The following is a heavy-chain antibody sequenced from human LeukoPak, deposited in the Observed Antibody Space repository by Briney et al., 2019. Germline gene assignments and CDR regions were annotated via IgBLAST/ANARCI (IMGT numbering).Heavy chain of an antibody. J-gene: IGHJ4*02. D-gene: IGHD3-22*01. CDR3: ARDSYYYDSSGYYGY. CDR1: GFTFSSYA. V-gene: IGHV3-23*01. Sequence: GGSLRLSCAASGFTFSSYAMSWVRQAPGKGLEWVSAISGSGGSTYYADSVKGRFTISRDNAKNTLYLQMNSLRAEDTAVYYCARDSYYYDSSGYYGYWGQGTLVTVSS. CDR2: ISGSGGST.